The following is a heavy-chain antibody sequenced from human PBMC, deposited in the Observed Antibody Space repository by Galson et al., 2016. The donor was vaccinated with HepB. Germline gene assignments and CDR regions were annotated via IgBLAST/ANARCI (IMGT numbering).Heavy chain of an antibody. CDR2: VSDDGTNK. V-gene: IGHV3-30*03. D-gene: IGHD2-2*01. CDR1: GFSLSNYG. J-gene: IGHJ4*02. Sequence: SLRLSCAASGFSLSNYGMHWVRQAPGKGLEWVAVVSDDGTNKYYADSVKGRFTISKDNSKNTLYLQINSRRGEGTAVYYCAGVSSTSCYGCVELNYWGQGTLVTVSS. CDR3: AGVSSTSCYGCVELNY.